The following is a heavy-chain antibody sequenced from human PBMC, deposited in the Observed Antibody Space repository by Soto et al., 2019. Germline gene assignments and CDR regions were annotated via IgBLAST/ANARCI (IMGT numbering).Heavy chain of an antibody. J-gene: IGHJ6*03. CDR1: GFTVSSNY. CDR2: IYSGGST. CDR3: ARGGGGIVAPRGSYYYYMDV. Sequence: GGSLRLSCAASGFTVSSNYMSWVRQAPGKGLEWVSVIYSGGSTYYADSVKGRFTISRDNSKNTLYLQMNSLRAEDTAVYYCARGGGGIVAPRGSYYYYMDVWGKGTTVTVSS. D-gene: IGHD5-12*01. V-gene: IGHV3-66*01.